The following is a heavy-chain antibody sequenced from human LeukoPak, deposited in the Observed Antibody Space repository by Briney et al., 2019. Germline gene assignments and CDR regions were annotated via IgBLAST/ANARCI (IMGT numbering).Heavy chain of an antibody. CDR1: GFIFNIYR. CDR3: ARRSIIGSGFDY. J-gene: IGHJ4*02. CDR2: INQDGSEK. V-gene: IGHV3-7*03. D-gene: IGHD1-20*01. Sequence: GGSLRLSCAASGFIFNIYRMSWVRQAPGKGLEWVANINQDGSEKYHVDSVKGRFTISRDNAKNSLFLQMNSLRVEDMAVYYCARRSIIGSGFDYWGQETLLTVSS.